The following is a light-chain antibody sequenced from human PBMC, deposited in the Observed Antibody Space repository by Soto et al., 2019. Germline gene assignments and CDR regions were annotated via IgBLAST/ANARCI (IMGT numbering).Light chain of an antibody. V-gene: IGLV2-11*01. J-gene: IGLJ1*01. Sequence: QSALTQPRSVSGSPGQSVTTSCTGTSSDVGGYNYVSWYQQHPGKAPKLMIYDVSKRPSGVPDRFSGSKSGNTASLTISGLQAEDEADYYCCSYAGSYTFPYVFGTGTKLTVL. CDR1: SSDVGGYNY. CDR3: CSYAGSYTFPYV. CDR2: DVS.